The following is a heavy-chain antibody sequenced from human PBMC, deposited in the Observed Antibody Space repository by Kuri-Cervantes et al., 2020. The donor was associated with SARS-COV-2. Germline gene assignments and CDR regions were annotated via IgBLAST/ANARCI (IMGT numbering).Heavy chain of an antibody. Sequence: SVKVSCKASGGTFSSYTISWVRQAPGQGLEWMGRIIPILGIANYAQKFQGRVTITADKSTSTAYMELSSLRSEDTAVYYCAREGRNIDYYYGMDVWGQGTTVTVSS. D-gene: IGHD1-14*01. V-gene: IGHV1-69*04. CDR3: AREGRNIDYYYGMDV. CDR1: GGTFSSYT. J-gene: IGHJ6*02. CDR2: IIPILGIA.